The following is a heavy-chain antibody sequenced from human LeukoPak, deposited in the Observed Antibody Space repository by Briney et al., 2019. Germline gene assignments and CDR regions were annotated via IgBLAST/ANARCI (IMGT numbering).Heavy chain of an antibody. V-gene: IGHV3-15*01. D-gene: IGHD2-2*01. CDR1: GFTFSSYW. Sequence: GGSLRLSCAASGFTFSSYWMSWVRQAPGKGLEWVGRIKSKTDGGTTDYAAPVKGRFTISRDDSKNTLYLQMNSLKTEDTAVYYCTTEPDIVVGDEYFQHWGQGTLVTVSS. J-gene: IGHJ1*01. CDR2: IKSKTDGGTT. CDR3: TTEPDIVVGDEYFQH.